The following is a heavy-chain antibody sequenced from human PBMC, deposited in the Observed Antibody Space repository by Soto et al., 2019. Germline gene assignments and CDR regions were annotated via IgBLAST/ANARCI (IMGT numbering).Heavy chain of an antibody. V-gene: IGHV4-59*01. CDR1: GGSISSYY. J-gene: IGHJ5*02. Sequence: SETLSLTCTVSGGSISSYYWSWIRQPPGKGLEWIGYIYYSGSTNYNPSLKSRVTISVDTSKNQFSLKLSSVTAADTAVYYCARGDSSSSGWFDPWGQGTLVTVSS. D-gene: IGHD6-6*01. CDR2: IYYSGST. CDR3: ARGDSSSSGWFDP.